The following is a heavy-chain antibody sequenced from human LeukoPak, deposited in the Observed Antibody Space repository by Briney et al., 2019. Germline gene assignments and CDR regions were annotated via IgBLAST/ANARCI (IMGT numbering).Heavy chain of an antibody. CDR1: GYTFTSYA. J-gene: IGHJ3*02. V-gene: IGHV7-4-1*02. CDR2: INTNTGNP. Sequence: ASVKVSCKASGYTFTSYAMNWVRQAPGQGLERMGWINTNTGNPTYAQGFTGRFVFSLDTSVSTAYLQISSLKAEDTAVYYCARRGSAVPAANAFDIWGQGTMVTVSS. CDR3: ARRGSAVPAANAFDI. D-gene: IGHD2-2*01.